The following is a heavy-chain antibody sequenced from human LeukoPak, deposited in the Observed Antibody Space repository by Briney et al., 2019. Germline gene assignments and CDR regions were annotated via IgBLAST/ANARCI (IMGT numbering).Heavy chain of an antibody. CDR3: ARDPGPWFDP. V-gene: IGHV4-59*01. J-gene: IGHJ5*02. Sequence: PSETLSLTCTVSGGSISSYYWSWIRQPPGKGLEWIGYIYSGSTNYNPSLKSRVTISVDTSKNQLSLKLSSVTAADTAVYYCARDPGPWFDPWGQGTLVTVSS. CDR2: IYSGST. CDR1: GGSISSYY. D-gene: IGHD7-27*01.